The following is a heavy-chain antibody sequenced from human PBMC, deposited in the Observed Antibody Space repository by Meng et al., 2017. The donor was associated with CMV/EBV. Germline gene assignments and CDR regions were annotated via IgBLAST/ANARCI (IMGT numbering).Heavy chain of an antibody. V-gene: IGHV4-31*03. CDR1: SGSISSGGYY. J-gene: IGHJ4*02. CDR3: ARNKARSSSSWYHFDY. Sequence: SETLSLTCTLSSGSISSGGYYWSWLRQNPGKGLEWIGYIYYSGSTYYNPSLKSRVTISVDTSKNQFSLKLSSVTAADTAVYYCARNKARSSSSWYHFDYWGQGTLVTVSS. D-gene: IGHD6-13*01. CDR2: IYYSGST.